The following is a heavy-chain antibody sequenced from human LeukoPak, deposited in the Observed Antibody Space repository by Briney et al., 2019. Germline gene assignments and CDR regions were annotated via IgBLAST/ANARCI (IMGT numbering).Heavy chain of an antibody. Sequence: GGSLRLSCTASGFTFNNYWMSWVRQAPGKGLEWVANVKQDGSEKYYVDSVKGRFTISRDNAKNSLSLQMNSLRAEDTAVYYCARARVVVDRLYYYYMDVWGKGTTVTVSS. CDR1: GFTFNNYW. V-gene: IGHV3-7*01. D-gene: IGHD3-22*01. CDR2: VKQDGSEK. CDR3: ARARVVVDRLYYYYMDV. J-gene: IGHJ6*03.